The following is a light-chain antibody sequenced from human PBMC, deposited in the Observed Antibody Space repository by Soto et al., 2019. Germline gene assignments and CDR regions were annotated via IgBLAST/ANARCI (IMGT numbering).Light chain of an antibody. Sequence: EIVLTQSPATLSLSPGERATLSCRASQSVGYHLAWYQQKPGQAPRLLIYDASNRATGIPARFSGSGSGTDFTLAISSLEPEDFATYYCLQDINYPWTFGQGTKVEIK. V-gene: IGKV3-11*01. J-gene: IGKJ1*01. CDR1: QSVGYH. CDR3: LQDINYPWT. CDR2: DAS.